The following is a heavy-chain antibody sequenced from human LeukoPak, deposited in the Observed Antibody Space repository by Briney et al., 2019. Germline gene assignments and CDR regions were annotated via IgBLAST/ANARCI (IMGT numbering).Heavy chain of an antibody. CDR3: ARDENVDTAMFDY. CDR2: ISSSSSYI. J-gene: IGHJ4*02. V-gene: IGHV3-21*01. CDR1: GFTFSSYS. D-gene: IGHD5-18*01. Sequence: PGRSLRLSCAASGFTFSSYSMNWVRQAPGKGLEWVSSISSSSSYIYYADSVKGRFTISRGNAKNSLYLQMNSLRAEDTAVYYCARDENVDTAMFDYWGQGTLVTVSS.